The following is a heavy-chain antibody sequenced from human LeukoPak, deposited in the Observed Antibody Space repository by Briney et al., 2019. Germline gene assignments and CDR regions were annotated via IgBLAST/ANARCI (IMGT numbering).Heavy chain of an antibody. CDR2: IKSKGDGETI. D-gene: IGHD3/OR15-3a*01. V-gene: IGHV3-15*01. Sequence: GGSLTLSCAASGFPFTKTWMNWVRQAPGKGLEWVGRIKSKGDGETIDYAAPVKGRFTISRDDSKNTLYLQMNSLKSEDTAVYYCTTVRTYWGQGTLVTVSS. CDR1: GFPFTKTW. J-gene: IGHJ4*02. CDR3: TTVRTY.